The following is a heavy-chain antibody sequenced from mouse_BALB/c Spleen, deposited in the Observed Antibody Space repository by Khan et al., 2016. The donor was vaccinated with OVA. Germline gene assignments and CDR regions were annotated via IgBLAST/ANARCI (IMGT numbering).Heavy chain of an antibody. V-gene: IGHV3-2*02. D-gene: IGHD2-14*01. J-gene: IGHJ4*01. Sequence: EVQLQESGPGLVKPSQSLSLTCTVTGYSITSEYAWNWIRQFPGNKLEWMGYISSTGNTSYNPSLKSRISITRDTSKNQFFLQLKSGTTEDTATYYCARSLYYSYGYAFDFWGRGTSVTVSS. CDR1: GYSITSEYA. CDR3: ARSLYYSYGYAFDF. CDR2: ISSTGNT.